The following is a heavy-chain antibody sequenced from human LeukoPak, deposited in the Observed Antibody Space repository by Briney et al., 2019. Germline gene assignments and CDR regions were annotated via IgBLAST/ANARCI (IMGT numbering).Heavy chain of an antibody. CDR3: VKDPRDTYGTNWFVS. J-gene: IGHJ5*01. D-gene: IGHD2-21*01. CDR2: ISGTGGAT. V-gene: IGHV3-23*01. Sequence: GGSLRLSCVASGFSFGNYAMSWVRQAPGKGLQWVSQISGTGGATWYAGFARDRFTISRDNSKKTLYLQMSGLRVEDTAMYYCVKDPRDTYGTNWFVSWGQGTLLIVSP. CDR1: GFSFGNYA.